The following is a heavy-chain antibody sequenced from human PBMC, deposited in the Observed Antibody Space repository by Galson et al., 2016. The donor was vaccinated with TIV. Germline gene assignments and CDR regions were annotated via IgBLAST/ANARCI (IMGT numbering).Heavy chain of an antibody. J-gene: IGHJ6*02. V-gene: IGHV1-69*13. CDR3: AKDRNTAFDTHYSYYGLDV. D-gene: IGHD5-18*01. CDR2: IIPMFGTA. Sequence: SVKVSCKASGGTFSSYVIKWVRQAPGQGLEWTGEIIPMFGTANYAQKFQGRVTITADESTSTAYMELSSLSSEDTAVYYCAKDRNTAFDTHYSYYGLDVWGQGTTVIVSS. CDR1: GGTFSSYV.